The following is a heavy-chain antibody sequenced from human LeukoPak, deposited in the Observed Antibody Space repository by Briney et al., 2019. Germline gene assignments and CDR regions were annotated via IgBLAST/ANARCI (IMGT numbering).Heavy chain of an antibody. V-gene: IGHV4-59*12. J-gene: IGHJ4*02. Sequence: PSETLSLTCSVSGDYISSYYWTCIRQSPGKGLEWIGQIYFGGTANYNPTFKSRVTMSGGTSTNRFSLRLSSVTAADTAVYYCAKKGFGTGGPLDYWGQGTLVIVSS. CDR1: GDYISSYY. CDR3: AKKGFGTGGPLDY. D-gene: IGHD1-1*01. CDR2: IYFGGTA.